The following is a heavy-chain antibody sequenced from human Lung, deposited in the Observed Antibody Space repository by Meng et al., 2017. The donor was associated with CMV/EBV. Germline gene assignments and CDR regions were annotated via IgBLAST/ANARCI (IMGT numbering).Heavy chain of an antibody. CDR1: GDSITNHNW. D-gene: IGHD3-10*01. Sequence: QVQFRESGPALLTPSETLSLTCAVSGDSITNHNWWAWVRQPPGKGLEWIGEIPHRGSSAYNPSLKSRVSMSIDKSKNQFSLKLTSVTAADTAVYHCLRRSGGSVWGQGTLVTVSS. CDR2: IPHRGSS. J-gene: IGHJ1*01. CDR3: LRRSGGSV. V-gene: IGHV4-4*02.